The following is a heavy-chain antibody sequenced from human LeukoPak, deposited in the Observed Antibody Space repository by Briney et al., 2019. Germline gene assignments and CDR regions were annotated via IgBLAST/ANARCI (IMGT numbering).Heavy chain of an antibody. V-gene: IGHV1-8*01. CDR2: MSPNSGDT. D-gene: IGHD7-27*01. J-gene: IGHJ4*02. Sequence: ASVTVSCKASGYTFTSHDINWVRQATGQGLEWMGWMSPNSGDTGYAQKFQGRITMTSDSSISTAYMELSSLRSEDTAIYYCVRTPPNWGFDYWGQGTLVTVSS. CDR3: VRTPPNWGFDY. CDR1: GYTFTSHD.